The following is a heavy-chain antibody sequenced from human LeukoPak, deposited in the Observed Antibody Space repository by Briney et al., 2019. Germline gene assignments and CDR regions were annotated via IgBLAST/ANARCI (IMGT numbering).Heavy chain of an antibody. CDR3: ARAGDGYNDAFDI. CDR2: ISGSGGST. Sequence: QSGGSLRLSCAASGFTFSSYAMSWVRQAPGKGLEWVSVISGSGGSTYYADSVKGRFTISRDNAKNSLYLQINSLRAEDTAVYYCARAGDGYNDAFDIWGQGTMVTVSS. V-gene: IGHV3-23*01. CDR1: GFTFSSYA. J-gene: IGHJ3*02. D-gene: IGHD5-24*01.